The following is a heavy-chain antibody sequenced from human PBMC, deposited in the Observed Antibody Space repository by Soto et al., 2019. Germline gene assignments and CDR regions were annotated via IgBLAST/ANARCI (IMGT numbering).Heavy chain of an antibody. J-gene: IGHJ5*02. CDR1: GYTFTSYD. D-gene: IGHD3-16*01. Sequence: QVQLVQSGAEVKKPGASVKVSCKASGYTFTSYDINWVRLATGQGLEWRGWMNPNSGNTANAQKFQGGVTMTRNTSISTAYMELSSLRSEDTAVYYCARLKQDYAVAWGQGTLVTVSS. CDR2: MNPNSGNT. V-gene: IGHV1-8*01. CDR3: ARLKQDYAVA.